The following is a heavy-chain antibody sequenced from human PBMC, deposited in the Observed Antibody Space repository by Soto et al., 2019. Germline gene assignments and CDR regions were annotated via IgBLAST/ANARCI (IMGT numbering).Heavy chain of an antibody. V-gene: IGHV3-53*04. Sequence: GGYLRLSWAASGFSVSSNYMRWVREAPGKGLELVSVINRGGSTYYAESVKGRFTISRHNSKNTLYLQMNSLRAEDTAVYYCARDRGGYCSSTSCPRSAFDIWGQGTMVTVSS. CDR2: INRGGST. D-gene: IGHD2-2*03. J-gene: IGHJ3*02. CDR1: GFSVSSNY. CDR3: ARDRGGYCSSTSCPRSAFDI.